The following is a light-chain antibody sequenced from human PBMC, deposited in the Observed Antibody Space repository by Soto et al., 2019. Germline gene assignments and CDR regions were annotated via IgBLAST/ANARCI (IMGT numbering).Light chain of an antibody. J-gene: IGKJ5*01. CDR2: DAS. V-gene: IGKV3-11*01. Sequence: EIVLTQSPDTLSLSPGERATLSCRASQSVTYDQLAWYRQTPGQAPRLLIYDASNRATGIPARFSGSGSGTDFTLTISSLEPEDFAVYYCQQRSNWPQITFGQGTRLEI. CDR3: QQRSNWPQIT. CDR1: QSVTYD.